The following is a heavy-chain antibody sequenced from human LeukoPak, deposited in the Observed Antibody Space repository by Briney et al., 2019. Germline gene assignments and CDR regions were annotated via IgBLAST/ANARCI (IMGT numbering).Heavy chain of an antibody. D-gene: IGHD3-10*01. CDR2: INSDGSST. CDR3: AKGMVRGAYDAFDI. CDR1: GFTFSSYW. J-gene: IGHJ3*02. Sequence: GGSLRLSCAASGFTFSSYWMHWVRQAPGKGLVWVSRINSDGSSTSYADSVKGRFTISRDNAKNTLYLQMDSLRAEDTAVYYCAKGMVRGAYDAFDIWGQGTMVTVSS. V-gene: IGHV3-74*01.